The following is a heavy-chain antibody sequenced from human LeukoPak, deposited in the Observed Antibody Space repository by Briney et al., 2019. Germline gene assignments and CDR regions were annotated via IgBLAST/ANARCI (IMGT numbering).Heavy chain of an antibody. V-gene: IGHV3-23*01. CDR3: ARVDSAYGDYGSLDY. J-gene: IGHJ4*02. D-gene: IGHD4-17*01. CDR2: ISYSGSST. Sequence: GGSLRLSCAASGFIFSNYAMNWVRQAPGKGLEWVSAISYSGSSTYYADSVKGRFTISRDNSKNTLYLLMNSLRAEDTAVYYCARVDSAYGDYGSLDYWGQGTLVTVSS. CDR1: GFIFSNYA.